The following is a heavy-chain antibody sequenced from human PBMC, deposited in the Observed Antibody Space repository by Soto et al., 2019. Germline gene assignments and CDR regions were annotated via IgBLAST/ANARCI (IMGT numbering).Heavy chain of an antibody. V-gene: IGHV3-66*01. CDR3: ANDRFGGFFDY. CDR1: GFTVSSNY. CDR2: IYSGGST. D-gene: IGHD3-16*01. Sequence: EVQPVESGGGLVQPGGSLRLSCAASGFTVSSNYMSWVRQAPGKGLEWVSVIYSGGSTYYADSVKGRFTISRDNSKNTLYLQMNSLRAEDTAVYYCANDRFGGFFDYWGQGTLVTVSS. J-gene: IGHJ4*02.